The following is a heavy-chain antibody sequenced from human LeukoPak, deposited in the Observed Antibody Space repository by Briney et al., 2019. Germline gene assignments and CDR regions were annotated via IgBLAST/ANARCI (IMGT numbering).Heavy chain of an antibody. CDR2: INPNSGGT. D-gene: IGHD5-12*01. CDR3: AREIKPSGYDYYYYYYMDV. Sequence: ASGKVSCKASGYTFTGYYMHWVRQAPGQGLEWMGRINPNSGGTNYAQKFQGRVTMTRDTSISTDYMELSRLRSDDTAVYYCAREIKPSGYDYYYYYYMDVWGKGTTVTVSS. CDR1: GYTFTGYY. J-gene: IGHJ6*03. V-gene: IGHV1-2*06.